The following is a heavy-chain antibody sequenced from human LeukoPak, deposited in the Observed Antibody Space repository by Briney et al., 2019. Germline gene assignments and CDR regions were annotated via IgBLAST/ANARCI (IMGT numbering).Heavy chain of an antibody. J-gene: IGHJ6*03. Sequence: GGSLRLSCAASGFTFSNAWMSWVRQAPGKGLEWVGRIKSKTDGGTTDYAAPVKGRFTISRDDSKNTLYLQMNSLKTEDTAVYYCTTTEAYYCSSTSCYAFYYYYMGVWGKGTTVTVSS. CDR2: IKSKTDGGTT. D-gene: IGHD2-2*01. V-gene: IGHV3-15*01. CDR1: GFTFSNAW. CDR3: TTTEAYYCSSTSCYAFYYYYMGV.